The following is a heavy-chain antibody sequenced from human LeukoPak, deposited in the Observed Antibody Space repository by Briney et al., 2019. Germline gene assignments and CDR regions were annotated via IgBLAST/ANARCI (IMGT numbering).Heavy chain of an antibody. CDR1: GGSISSYY. J-gene: IGHJ3*02. CDR2: IYSSGIT. D-gene: IGHD3-10*01. Sequence: SETLSLTCTVSGGSISSYYWSWIRQPPGHGLKWIGYIYSSGITNYNPSPKSRVTISVYTSKNQFSPKLSSVTAADTAVYYCARRRGAHTANALDIWGQGTMVTVSS. CDR3: ARRRGAHTANALDI. V-gene: IGHV4-59*08.